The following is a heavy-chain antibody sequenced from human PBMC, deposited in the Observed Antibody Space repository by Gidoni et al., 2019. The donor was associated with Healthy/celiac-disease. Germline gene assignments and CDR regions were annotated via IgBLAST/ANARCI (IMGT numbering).Heavy chain of an antibody. V-gene: IGHV3-53*01. Sequence: EVQLVESGGGLIQPGGSLRLSCAASGFTVSSNYMSWVRQAPGKGLEWVSVISSGGSTYYADSVKGRFTISRDNSKNTLYLQMNSLRAEDTAVYYCALNYYDSRTFDIWGQGTMVTVSS. CDR1: GFTVSSNY. J-gene: IGHJ3*02. CDR2: ISSGGST. D-gene: IGHD3-22*01. CDR3: ALNYYDSRTFDI.